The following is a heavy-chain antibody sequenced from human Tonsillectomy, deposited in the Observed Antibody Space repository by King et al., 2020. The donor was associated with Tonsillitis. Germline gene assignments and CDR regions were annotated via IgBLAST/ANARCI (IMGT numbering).Heavy chain of an antibody. CDR1: GFNFAEYA. J-gene: IGHJ4*02. CDR2: IRSKDYGGTT. V-gene: IGHV3-49*03. Sequence: QLVQSGGGLVQPGRSLRLSCTSSGFNFAEYAMKWFRQAPGKGLEWVGFIRSKDYGGTTEYAAPMKGRFTISRDDSKSIAYLQMNSLKTEDTAVYYCTATYYYGSVSGYFFDYWGQGTLVTVSS. D-gene: IGHD3-10*01. CDR3: TATYYYGSVSGYFFDY.